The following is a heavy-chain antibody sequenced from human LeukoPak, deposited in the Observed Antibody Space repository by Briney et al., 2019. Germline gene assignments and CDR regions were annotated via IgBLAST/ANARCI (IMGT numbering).Heavy chain of an antibody. V-gene: IGHV3-23*01. CDR3: AKKACGTVAELPDY. D-gene: IGHD1/OR15-1a*01. CDR1: GFTFRVHA. CDR2: IGCSPDV. J-gene: IGHJ4*02. Sequence: GVSLRLSCVSSGFTFRVHAMTWVRQAPGKGLECVSTIGCSPDVYYSASVKGRFTISRDNSKNTRYLQMNNLSADDTAVYYCAKKACGTVAELPDYWGQGTLVTVSS.